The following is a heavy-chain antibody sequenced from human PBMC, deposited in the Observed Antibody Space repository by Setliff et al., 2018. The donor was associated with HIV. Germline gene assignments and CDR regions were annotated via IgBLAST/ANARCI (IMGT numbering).Heavy chain of an antibody. V-gene: IGHV3-7*01. D-gene: IGHD2-2*01. CDR1: GFTFGNFW. J-gene: IGHJ4*02. CDR3: TRTYCSSTSCYDDC. Sequence: HPGGSLRLSCAASGFTFGNFWMHWVRQAPGKGLEWVANIKKDGSEERYVDSVRGRFTVSRDNAKMSLYLQMNSLRAEDTAVYYCTRTYCSSTSCYDDCWGQGTLVTVSS. CDR2: IKKDGSEE.